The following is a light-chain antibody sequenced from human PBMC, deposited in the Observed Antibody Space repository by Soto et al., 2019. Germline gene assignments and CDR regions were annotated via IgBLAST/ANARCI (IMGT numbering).Light chain of an antibody. J-gene: IGLJ2*01. CDR1: SSDVGAYNY. CDR2: DVS. Sequence: QSALTQPASVSGSPGQSITISCTGTSSDVGAYNYVSWYQQHPGIAPKLMIYDVSNRPSGVSSRFSGSKSGYTASLTISGLQAEDEADYYCSSYTSSSPLVFGGGTKLTVL. CDR3: SSYTSSSPLV. V-gene: IGLV2-14*03.